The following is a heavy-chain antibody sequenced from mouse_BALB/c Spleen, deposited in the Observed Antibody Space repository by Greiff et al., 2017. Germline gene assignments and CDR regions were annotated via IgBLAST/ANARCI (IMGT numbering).Heavy chain of an antibody. CDR3: AREGDEYFSEENAMDY. Sequence: EVKLMESGGGLVQPGGSRKLSCAASGFTFSSFGMHWVRQAPEKGLEWVAYISSGSSTIYYADTVKGRFTISRDNPKNTLFLQMTSLRSEDTAMYYCAREGDEYFSEENAMDYWGQGTSVTVSS. J-gene: IGHJ4*01. V-gene: IGHV5-17*02. CDR1: GFTFSSFG. D-gene: IGHD2-10*02. CDR2: ISSGSSTI.